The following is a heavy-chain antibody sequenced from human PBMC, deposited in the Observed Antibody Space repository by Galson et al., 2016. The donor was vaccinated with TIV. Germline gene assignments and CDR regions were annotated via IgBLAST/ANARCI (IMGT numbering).Heavy chain of an antibody. CDR1: GFIVNTNY. CDR3: AREGGSYFDY. D-gene: IGHD1-26*01. J-gene: IGHJ4*02. V-gene: IGHV3-66*02. CDR2: IYSDGTI. Sequence: SLRLSCAGSGFIVNTNYMGWVRQAPGEGLEWVSVIYSDGTIYYADSLQGRFTVSRDNSKNTLYLQMSCLRPEDTAVYYCAREGGSYFDYWGRGTLVTVSS.